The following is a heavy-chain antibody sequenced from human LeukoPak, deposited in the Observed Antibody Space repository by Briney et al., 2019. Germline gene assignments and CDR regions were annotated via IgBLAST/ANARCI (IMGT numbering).Heavy chain of an antibody. D-gene: IGHD1-26*01. CDR2: INAGNGNT. Sequence: GASVKVSCKASGYTFTSYAMHWVRQAPGQRLEWMGWINAGNGNTKYSQKFQGRVTITRDTSASTAYMELSSLRSKDTAVYYCARDGVYSGSYFDYWGQGTLVTVSS. J-gene: IGHJ4*02. V-gene: IGHV1-3*01. CDR3: ARDGVYSGSYFDY. CDR1: GYTFTSYA.